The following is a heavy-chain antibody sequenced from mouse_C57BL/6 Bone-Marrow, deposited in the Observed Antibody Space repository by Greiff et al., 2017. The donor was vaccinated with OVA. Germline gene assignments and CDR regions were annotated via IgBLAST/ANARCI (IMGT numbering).Heavy chain of an antibody. J-gene: IGHJ1*03. CDR3: ARDGTTVVSYCYFDV. Sequence: EVQLQQSGPVLVKPGASVKMSCKASGYTFTDYYMNWVKQSHGKSLEWIGVINPYNGGTSYNQKFKGKATLTVDKSSSTAYMELNSLTSEDSAVYYCARDGTTVVSYCYFDVWGTGTTVTVSS. V-gene: IGHV1-19*01. CDR1: GYTFTDYY. CDR2: INPYNGGT. D-gene: IGHD1-1*01.